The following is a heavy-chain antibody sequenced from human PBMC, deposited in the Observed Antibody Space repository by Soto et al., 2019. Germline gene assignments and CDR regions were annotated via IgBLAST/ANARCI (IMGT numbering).Heavy chain of an antibody. D-gene: IGHD3-22*01. CDR1: GFTFSSYG. CDR2: IWYDGSNK. Sequence: SLRLSCAASGFTFSSYGMHWVRQAPGKGLEWVAVIWYDGSNKYYADSVKGRFTISRDNSKNTLYLQMNSLRAEDAAVYYCARAASPYYYASSGSHSPDAFDIWGQGTMVTVSS. V-gene: IGHV3-33*01. J-gene: IGHJ3*02. CDR3: ARAASPYYYASSGSHSPDAFDI.